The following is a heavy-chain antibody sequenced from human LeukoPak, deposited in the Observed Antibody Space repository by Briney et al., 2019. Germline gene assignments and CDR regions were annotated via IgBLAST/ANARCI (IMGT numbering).Heavy chain of an antibody. V-gene: IGHV1-8*01. CDR3: ATVPSGYCSGGSCAYFDY. CDR1: GYTFTSYD. D-gene: IGHD2-15*01. J-gene: IGHJ4*02. Sequence: GASVKVSCKASGYTFTSYDINWVRQATGQGLEWMGWMNPNSGNTGYAQKFQGRVTMTRNTSISTAYMELSSLRSEDTAVYYCATVPSGYCSGGSCAYFDYWGQGTLVTVSS. CDR2: MNPNSGNT.